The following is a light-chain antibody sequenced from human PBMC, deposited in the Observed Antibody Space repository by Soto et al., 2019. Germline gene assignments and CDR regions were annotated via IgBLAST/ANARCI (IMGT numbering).Light chain of an antibody. CDR1: SSDVGGYNY. V-gene: IGLV2-14*01. Sequence: QSALTQPRSVSGSPGQSVTISCTGTSSDVGGYNYVSWYQQHPGKAPKLMIYEVSNRPSRFSNRFSGSKSGNTASLTISGLQAEDEADYYCSSYTISTTRVIFGGGTKVTVL. CDR3: SSYTISTTRVI. CDR2: EVS. J-gene: IGLJ2*01.